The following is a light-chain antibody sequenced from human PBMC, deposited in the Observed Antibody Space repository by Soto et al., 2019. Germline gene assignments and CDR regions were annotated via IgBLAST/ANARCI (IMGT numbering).Light chain of an antibody. J-gene: IGKJ2*01. Sequence: EIVMTQSPATLSVSPGERATLFCRASQSVSSNLAWYQQKPGQATRLLIYGASTRATGIPARFSGSGSGTEFTLTISSLQSEDFAVYYCQQYNNWPPYTFGQGTKLEIK. CDR2: GAS. CDR3: QQYNNWPPYT. V-gene: IGKV3-15*01. CDR1: QSVSSN.